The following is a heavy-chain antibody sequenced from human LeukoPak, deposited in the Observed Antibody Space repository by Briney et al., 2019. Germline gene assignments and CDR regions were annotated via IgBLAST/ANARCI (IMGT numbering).Heavy chain of an antibody. CDR3: AREYTVDGDLDY. J-gene: IGHJ4*02. CDR1: GYTFTSYG. CDR2: ISAYNGNT. V-gene: IGHV1-18*01. Sequence: ASVKVSCMASGYTFTSYGISWVRQAPGQGLEWMGWISAYNGNTNYAQKLQGRVTMTTDTSTSTAYMELRSLRSDDTAVYYCAREYTVDGDLDYWGQGTLVTVSS. D-gene: IGHD3-10*01.